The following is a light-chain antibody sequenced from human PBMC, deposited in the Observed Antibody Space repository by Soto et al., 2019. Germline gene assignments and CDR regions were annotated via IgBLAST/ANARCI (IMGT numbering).Light chain of an antibody. CDR2: EVT. CDR1: SSDVGGYNY. V-gene: IGLV2-8*01. Sequence: QSALTQPPSASGSPGQSVTISRTGTSSDVGGYNYVSWYQQHPGKAPKLMIYEVTKRPSGVPDRFSGSKSGNTASLTVSGLQAEDEADYYCSSSAGSNNLVFGGGTKVTVL. CDR3: SSSAGSNNLV. J-gene: IGLJ2*01.